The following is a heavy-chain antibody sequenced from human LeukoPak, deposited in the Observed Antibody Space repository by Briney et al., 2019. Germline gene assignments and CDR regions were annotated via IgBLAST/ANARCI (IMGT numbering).Heavy chain of an antibody. J-gene: IGHJ3*01. V-gene: IGHV3-7*01. D-gene: IGHD3-3*01. Sequence: GTLSLTCSVSGGSISNFNWWNWVRQAPGKGLEWVANIKPDGSDKYYLDSIKGRFTISRDNAKNSLFLQLSSLRSEDTAVYFCARVDDDLDAFDLWGQGTLVTVSS. CDR1: GGSISNFNW. CDR2: IKPDGSDK. CDR3: ARVDDDLDAFDL.